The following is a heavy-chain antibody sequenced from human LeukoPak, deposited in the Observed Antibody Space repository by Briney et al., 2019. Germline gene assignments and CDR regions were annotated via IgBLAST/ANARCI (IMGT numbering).Heavy chain of an antibody. J-gene: IGHJ4*02. V-gene: IGHV3-7*01. Sequence: GGSLRLSCAASGFTLSSYWMSWVRQARGKGLAGVAHIKQDGSEKYYVDSVKGRFTISRDNAKNSLYLQMNSLRAEDTAIYYCAREKESSGYLGNYWGQGTLVTVSS. CDR1: GFTLSSYW. D-gene: IGHD5-12*01. CDR3: AREKESSGYLGNY. CDR2: IKQDGSEK.